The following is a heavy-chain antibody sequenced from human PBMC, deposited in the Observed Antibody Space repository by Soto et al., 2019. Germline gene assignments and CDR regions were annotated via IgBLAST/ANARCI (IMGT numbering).Heavy chain of an antibody. V-gene: IGHV4-34*01. CDR2: IHHNGST. CDR3: GRGSNFYWNY. D-gene: IGHD2-21*02. CDR1: GGSFTDYY. Sequence: SETLSLTCAVYGGSFTDYYWSWIRQPPGQGLEWIGEIHHNGSTNYNPSLKSRVTISVDTSKNQFSLKLSSMTAADTAVYYCGRGSNFYWNYWGQGSLVTV. J-gene: IGHJ4*02.